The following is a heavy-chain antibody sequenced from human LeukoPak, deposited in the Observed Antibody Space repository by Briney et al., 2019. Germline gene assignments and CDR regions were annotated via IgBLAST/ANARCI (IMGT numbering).Heavy chain of an antibody. Sequence: ASVKVSCKASGYTFTSYGISWVRQAPGQGLEWMGWISAYNGNTNYAQKLQGRVTMTTDTSTSTAYMELRSLRSDDTAVYYCARCSRYYYGSGSYYNSDDAFDIWGQGTMVTASS. CDR2: ISAYNGNT. CDR3: ARCSRYYYGSGSYYNSDDAFDI. V-gene: IGHV1-18*04. J-gene: IGHJ3*02. CDR1: GYTFTSYG. D-gene: IGHD3-10*01.